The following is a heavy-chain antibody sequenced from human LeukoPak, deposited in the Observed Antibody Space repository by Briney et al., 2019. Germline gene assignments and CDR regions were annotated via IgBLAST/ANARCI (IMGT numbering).Heavy chain of an antibody. CDR1: GGSISSGGYS. V-gene: IGHV4-61*08. J-gene: IGHJ4*02. D-gene: IGHD1-14*01. CDR3: ASRVADTTWHGVFDY. CDR2: IFNSGNT. Sequence: PSETLSLTCAVSGGSISSGGYSWSWIRQPPGKRLEWIGYIFNSGNTNYNPSLRSRVTMSVDTSRDQFFLRLTSVTAADTAIYYCASRVADTTWHGVFDYWSQGTLVTVSS.